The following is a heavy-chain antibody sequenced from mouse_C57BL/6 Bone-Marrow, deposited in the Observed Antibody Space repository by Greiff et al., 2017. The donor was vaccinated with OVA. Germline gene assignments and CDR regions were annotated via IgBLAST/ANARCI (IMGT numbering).Heavy chain of an antibody. V-gene: IGHV1-19*01. CDR1: GYTFTDYY. J-gene: IGHJ3*01. D-gene: IGHD1-1*01. Sequence: EVQLQQSGPVLVKPGASVKMSCKASGYTFTDYYMNWVKQSHGKSLEWIGVINPYNGGTSYNQKFKGKAKLTVDKSSSTAYMELNSLTSEDSAVYYCARGALYYGSSYVAYWGQGTLVTVSA. CDR3: ARGALYYGSSYVAY. CDR2: INPYNGGT.